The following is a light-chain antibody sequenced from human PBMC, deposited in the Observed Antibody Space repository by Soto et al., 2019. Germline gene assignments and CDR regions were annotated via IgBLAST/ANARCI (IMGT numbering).Light chain of an antibody. V-gene: IGLV1-44*01. J-gene: IGLJ1*01. CDR2: SNN. CDR1: SSHIGSNT. CDR3: AAWDDSMNARYV. Sequence: QSVLTQPPSASGTPGQRVTISCSGSSSHIGSNTVNWYQQLPGTAPKLLIYSNNQRPSGVPDRFSGSKSGTSASLAISGLQSEDEADYYSAAWDDSMNARYVFRTGTKVPV.